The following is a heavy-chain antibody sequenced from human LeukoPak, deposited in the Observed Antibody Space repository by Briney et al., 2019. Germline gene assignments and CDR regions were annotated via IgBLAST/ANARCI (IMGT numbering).Heavy chain of an antibody. D-gene: IGHD1-26*01. Sequence: GASVKVSCKASGYTFTSYDINWVRQATGQGLEWMGWMNPNSGNTGYAQKFQGRVTITRNTSISTAYMELSSLRSEDTAVYYCARGTPIVGASINAFDIWGQGTMVTVSS. CDR2: MNPNSGNT. CDR1: GYTFTSYD. J-gene: IGHJ3*02. CDR3: ARGTPIVGASINAFDI. V-gene: IGHV1-8*01.